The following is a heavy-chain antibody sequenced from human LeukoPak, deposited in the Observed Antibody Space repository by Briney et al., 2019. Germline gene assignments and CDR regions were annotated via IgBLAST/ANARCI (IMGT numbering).Heavy chain of an antibody. D-gene: IGHD1-26*01. Sequence: GGSLRLSCAASGFTFSTYGMHWVRQAPGKGLEWVAVIWYDGDNKYYADSVKGRFTISRDNSKNTLYLQMNILRAEDTAVYYCARAPLYTGSYSVLDFWGQGTLVTVSS. J-gene: IGHJ4*02. CDR1: GFTFSTYG. CDR3: ARAPLYTGSYSVLDF. V-gene: IGHV3-33*01. CDR2: IWYDGDNK.